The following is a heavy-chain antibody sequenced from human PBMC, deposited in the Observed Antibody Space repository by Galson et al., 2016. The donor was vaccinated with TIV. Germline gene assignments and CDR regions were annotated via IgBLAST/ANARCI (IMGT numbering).Heavy chain of an antibody. V-gene: IGHV3-53*01. D-gene: IGHD2/OR15-2a*01. CDR1: GFTVSNNY. CDR3: ATRSFWAPR. CDR2: IYSGGGT. J-gene: IGHJ4*02. Sequence: SLRLSCAASGFTVSNNYMRWVRQAPGKGLEWVSLIYSGGGTAYADSVKGRFTISRDSSKNSLYLQMDSLRDEDTAVYYCATRSFWAPRWGQGTLVTVSS.